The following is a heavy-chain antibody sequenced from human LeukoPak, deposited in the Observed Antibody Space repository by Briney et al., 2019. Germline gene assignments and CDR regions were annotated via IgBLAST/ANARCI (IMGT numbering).Heavy chain of an antibody. J-gene: IGHJ4*02. CDR1: GGSISSSSYY. V-gene: IGHV4-39*01. CDR2: IYYSGST. CDR3: ATGPPGANLWFGEPYFDY. Sequence: PSETLSLTCTVSGGSISSSSYYWGWIRQPPGKGLEWIGSIYYSGSTYYNPSLKSRVTISVDTSKNQFSLKLSSVTAADTAVYYCATGPPGANLWFGEPYFDYWGQGTLVTVSP. D-gene: IGHD3-10*01.